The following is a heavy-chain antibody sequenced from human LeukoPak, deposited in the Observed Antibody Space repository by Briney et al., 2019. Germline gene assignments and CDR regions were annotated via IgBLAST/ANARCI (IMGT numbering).Heavy chain of an antibody. CDR3: ARGRVGATFDY. D-gene: IGHD1-26*01. CDR1: GGSISSYY. J-gene: IGHJ4*02. Sequence: PSETLSLTCAVSGGSISSYYWSWIRQPPGKGLEWIGYIYTSGSTNYNPSLKSRVTISVDTSKNQFSLKLSSVTAADTAVYYCARGRVGATFDYWGQGTLVTVSS. CDR2: IYTSGST. V-gene: IGHV4-4*09.